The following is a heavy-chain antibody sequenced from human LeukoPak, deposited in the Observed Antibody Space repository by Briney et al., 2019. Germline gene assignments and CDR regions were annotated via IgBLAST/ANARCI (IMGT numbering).Heavy chain of an antibody. V-gene: IGHV3-74*01. D-gene: IGHD3-16*01. CDR2: IDSDGSST. J-gene: IGHJ3*02. CDR3: ARGIPLGI. CDR1: GFTLSRYW. Sequence: GGSLRLFCAASGFTLSRYWMYWVRQVPGKGPVWVSHIDSDGSSTFYADSVKGRFAISRDNAKNTLYLQMNSLRPEDTAVYYCARGIPLGIWGQGTMVTVSS.